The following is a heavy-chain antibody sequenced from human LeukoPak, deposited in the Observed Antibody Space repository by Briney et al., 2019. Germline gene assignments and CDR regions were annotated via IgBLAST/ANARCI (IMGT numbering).Heavy chain of an antibody. V-gene: IGHV3-74*01. J-gene: IGHJ4*02. CDR3: ARILDSAWGELGY. D-gene: IGHD6-19*01. CDR2: INSDGTSP. CDR1: GFTFSSYW. Sequence: GGSLRLSCAASGFTFSSYWMHWVRQAPGKGLVWVSGINSDGTSPIYADSVKGRFTISRDNSKNTLYLQMNSLRAEDTAVYYCARILDSAWGELGYWGQGTLVTVSS.